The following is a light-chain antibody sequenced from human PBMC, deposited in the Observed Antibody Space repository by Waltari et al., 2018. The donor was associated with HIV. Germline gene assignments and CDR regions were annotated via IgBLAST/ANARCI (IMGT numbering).Light chain of an antibody. Sequence: QSALTQPRSVSGSPGPSVTISCTGTRRDFGASPYVPWYRQNPGKVPKLMIYDVSKRPSGVPDRFSGSRSGNTASLTISGLQAEDEADYFCCSYAGNYSYVFGSGSRVTVL. J-gene: IGLJ1*01. CDR3: CSYAGNYSYV. CDR2: DVS. V-gene: IGLV2-11*01. CDR1: RRDFGASPY.